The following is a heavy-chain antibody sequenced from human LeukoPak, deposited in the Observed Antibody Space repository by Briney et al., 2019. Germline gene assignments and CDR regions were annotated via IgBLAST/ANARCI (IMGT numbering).Heavy chain of an antibody. J-gene: IGHJ5*02. Sequence: GGSLRLSCAASGFTFSIYEMNWVRQAPGKGLEWVSYISSSSSTIYYADSVKGRFTISRDNAKNSLYLQMNSLRAEDTAVYYCARDWGGLLNWFDPWGQGTLVTVSS. CDR1: GFTFSIYE. V-gene: IGHV3-48*01. CDR2: ISSSSSTI. CDR3: ARDWGGLLNWFDP. D-gene: IGHD3-16*01.